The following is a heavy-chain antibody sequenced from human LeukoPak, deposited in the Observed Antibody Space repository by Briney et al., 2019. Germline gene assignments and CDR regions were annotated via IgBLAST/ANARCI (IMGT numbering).Heavy chain of an antibody. CDR2: IYYSGST. CDR1: GGSIASANYH. Sequence: SETLSLTCTVSGGSIASANYHWGWIRQSPVKGLQLIGSIYYSGSTYYNPSLKSRVTISVDTSKNQFSLKLSSVTAADTAVYYCARDLRNRGVVPAAGITYWGQGTLVTVSS. CDR3: ARDLRNRGVVPAAGITY. D-gene: IGHD2-2*01. V-gene: IGHV4-39*07. J-gene: IGHJ4*02.